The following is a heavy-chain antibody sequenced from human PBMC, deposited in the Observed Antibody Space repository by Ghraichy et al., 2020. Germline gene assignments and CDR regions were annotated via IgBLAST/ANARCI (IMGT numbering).Heavy chain of an antibody. CDR1: GSPFTGSY. CDR3: ARAMVVAADPFDY. CDR2: INPNSGGT. J-gene: IGHJ4*02. V-gene: IGHV1-2*04. Sequence: ASVKVSCKASGSPFTGSYMHWVRQAPGQGLEWMGWINPNSGGTNYAQKFQGWVTMTRDTSISTAYMELSRLRSDDTAVYYCARAMVVAADPFDYWGQGTLVTVSS. D-gene: IGHD2-15*01.